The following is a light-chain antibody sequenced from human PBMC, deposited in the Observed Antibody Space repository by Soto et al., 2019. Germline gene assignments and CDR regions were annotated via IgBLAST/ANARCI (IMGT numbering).Light chain of an antibody. J-gene: IGLJ3*02. CDR1: ISDVASYDL. V-gene: IGLV2-23*01. CDR2: EGS. Sequence: QSVLTQPASVSGSPGQSITISCTGTISDVASYDLVSWYQQHPGKAPKLMIYEGSKRPSGVSSRFSGSKSGNTASLTISGLQAEDEADYYCCSYAGSSTSWVFGGGTKVTVL. CDR3: CSYAGSSTSWV.